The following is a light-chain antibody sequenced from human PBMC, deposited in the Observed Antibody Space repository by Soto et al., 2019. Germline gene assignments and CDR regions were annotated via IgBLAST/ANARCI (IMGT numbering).Light chain of an antibody. CDR2: SHN. Sequence: QSVLTQPPSASGTPGQRVTISCSGSSSNIGSNTVNLYQQLPGTAPKLLIYSHNQRHSGVPDRFSGSKSGTSASLAISGLQSEDEADYYCAAWDDSLNGYVFGTGTKLTVL. CDR3: AAWDDSLNGYV. CDR1: SSNIGSNT. V-gene: IGLV1-44*01. J-gene: IGLJ1*01.